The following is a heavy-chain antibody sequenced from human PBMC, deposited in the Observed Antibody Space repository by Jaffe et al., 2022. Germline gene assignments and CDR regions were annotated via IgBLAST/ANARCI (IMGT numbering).Heavy chain of an antibody. V-gene: IGHV4-38-2*02. CDR3: ARDRVHILTGYSFDY. J-gene: IGHJ4*02. CDR1: GYSISSGYY. D-gene: IGHD3-9*01. Sequence: QVQLQESGPGLVKPSETLSLTCAVSGYSISSGYYWGWIRQPPGKGLEWIGSIYHSGSTYYNPSLKSRVTISVDTSKNQFSLKLSSVTAADTAVYYCARDRVHILTGYSFDYWGQGTLVTVSS. CDR2: IYHSGST.